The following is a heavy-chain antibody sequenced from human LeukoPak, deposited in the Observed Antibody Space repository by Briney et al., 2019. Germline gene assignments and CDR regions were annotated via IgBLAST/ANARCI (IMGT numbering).Heavy chain of an antibody. CDR2: FDPEDGET. CDR1: GYTLTELS. CDR3: ATTRLGQYQLPLDYFDY. Sequence: PRASVKVSCKVYGYTLTELSMHWVRQAPGKGLEWMGGFDPEDGETIYAQKFQGRVTMTEDTSTDTAYMELSSLRSEDTAVYYCATTRLGQYQLPLDYFDYWGQGTLVTVSS. V-gene: IGHV1-24*01. J-gene: IGHJ4*02. D-gene: IGHD2-2*01.